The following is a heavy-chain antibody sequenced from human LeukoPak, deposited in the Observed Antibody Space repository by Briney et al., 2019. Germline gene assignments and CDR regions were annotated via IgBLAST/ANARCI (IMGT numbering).Heavy chain of an antibody. J-gene: IGHJ5*02. V-gene: IGHV1-2*07. CDR3: AREASGYDILTGPKNWFDP. D-gene: IGHD3-9*01. CDR2: INPNNGGT. CDR1: GYTFTGYY. Sequence: ASVKVSCKSSGYTFTGYYMHLVRQAPGQGLEWMGWINPNNGGTNYAHKFQGKVTMTRDTSISTGYMELRRLRSDDTGVYYCAREASGYDILTGPKNWFDPWGQGTLVTVSS.